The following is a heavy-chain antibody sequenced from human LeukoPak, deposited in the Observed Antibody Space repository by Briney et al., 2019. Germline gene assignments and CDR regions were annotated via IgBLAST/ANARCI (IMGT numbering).Heavy chain of an antibody. CDR1: GGSFSGYY. CDR2: INHSGST. D-gene: IGHD2/OR15-2a*01. CDR3: ARLPLSNRWFDP. Sequence: SETLSLTCAVYGGSFSGYYWSWIRQPPGKGLEWIGEINHSGSTNYSPSLKSRVTISVDTSKNQFSLKLSSVTAADTAVYYCARLPLSNRWFDPWGQGTLVTVSS. J-gene: IGHJ5*02. V-gene: IGHV4-34*01.